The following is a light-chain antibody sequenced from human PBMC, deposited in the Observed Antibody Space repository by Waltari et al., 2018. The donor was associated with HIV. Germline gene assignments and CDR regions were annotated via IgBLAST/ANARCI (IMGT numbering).Light chain of an antibody. J-gene: IGLJ2*01. CDR2: KDN. V-gene: IGLV3-10*01. Sequence: VSPGQTARITCSGDALPKRYSYWYQQKSGQAPVLVIYKDNKRPSGITERFSGSSSGTMATLTISGAQVEDEADYYCYSTDNNGDRGVFGGGTKVSVL. CDR1: ALPKRY. CDR3: YSTDNNGDRGV.